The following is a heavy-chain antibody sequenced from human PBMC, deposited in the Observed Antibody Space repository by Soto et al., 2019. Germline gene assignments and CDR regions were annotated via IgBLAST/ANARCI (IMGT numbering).Heavy chain of an antibody. V-gene: IGHV4-30-2*01. J-gene: IGHJ4*02. Sequence: QLQLQESGSGLVKPSQTLSLTCAVSGGSISSGGYSWSWIRQPPGKGLEWIGYIYHSGSTYYNPSLKGRVTKSVDRSKNQFSLKLSSVTAADTAVYYCASTVKIFGVVNDYWGQGTLVTVSS. CDR1: GGSISSGGYS. CDR2: IYHSGST. CDR3: ASTVKIFGVVNDY. D-gene: IGHD3-3*01.